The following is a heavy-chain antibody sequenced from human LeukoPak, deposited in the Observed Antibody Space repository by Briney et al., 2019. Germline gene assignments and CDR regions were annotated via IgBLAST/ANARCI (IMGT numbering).Heavy chain of an antibody. D-gene: IGHD4-17*01. CDR3: TTGYYGDSYFDY. Sequence: SGGSLRLSCAASGFTFSNAWMSWVRQAPGKGLEWVGRIKSKTDGGTTDYAAPVKGRFTISRDDSKNTLYLQMNSLKTEDTAVYYCTTGYYGDSYFDYWGREPWSPSPQ. J-gene: IGHJ4*02. CDR1: GFTFSNAW. CDR2: IKSKTDGGTT. V-gene: IGHV3-15*01.